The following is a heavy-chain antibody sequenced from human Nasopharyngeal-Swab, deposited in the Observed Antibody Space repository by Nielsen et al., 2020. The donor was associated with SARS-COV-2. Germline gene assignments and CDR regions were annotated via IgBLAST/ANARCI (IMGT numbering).Heavy chain of an antibody. J-gene: IGHJ6*04. V-gene: IGHV4-34*01. D-gene: IGHD1-7*01. CDR3: ARRTRYGITGTRGGFPV. CDR2: INHSGST. Sequence: RQTPGCSGVWMGEINHSGSTNYNPSLKSRVTISVDTSKNQFSLKLSSVTAADTAVYYCARRTRYGITGTRGGFPVWGKGTTVTVSS.